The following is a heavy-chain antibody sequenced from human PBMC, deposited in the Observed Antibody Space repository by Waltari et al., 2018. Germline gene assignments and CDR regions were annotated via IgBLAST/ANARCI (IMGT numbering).Heavy chain of an antibody. D-gene: IGHD4-4*01. Sequence: VQLVESGGGVVQPGRSLRLSCAASGFTFSSYAMHWVRQAPGKGLEWVAVISYDGSNKYYADSVKGRFTISRDNSKNTLYLQMNSLRAEDTAVYYCARERVTVTTLRYFDYWGQGTLVTVSS. CDR2: ISYDGSNK. V-gene: IGHV3-30-3*01. CDR1: GFTFSSYA. CDR3: ARERVTVTTLRYFDY. J-gene: IGHJ4*02.